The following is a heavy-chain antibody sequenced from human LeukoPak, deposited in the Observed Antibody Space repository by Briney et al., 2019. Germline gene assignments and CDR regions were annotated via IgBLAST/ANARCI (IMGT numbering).Heavy chain of an antibody. CDR1: GFTFSSYS. CDR3: ARDAGAIAGGTFAF. V-gene: IGHV3-48*04. Sequence: PGGSLRLSCAASGFTFSSYSMSWVRQAPGKGLEWVSYISSSGSPIFYADSVKDRFTISRDNAKNSLFLQMNSLRAEDTAIYYCARDAGAIAGGTFAFWGQGTMVTVSS. CDR2: ISSSGSPI. D-gene: IGHD6-13*01. J-gene: IGHJ3*01.